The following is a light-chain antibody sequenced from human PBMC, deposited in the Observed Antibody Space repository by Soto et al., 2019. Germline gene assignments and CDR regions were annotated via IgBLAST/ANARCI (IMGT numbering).Light chain of an antibody. CDR1: QSVSSY. V-gene: IGKV3-20*01. CDR2: GAS. J-gene: IGKJ1*01. Sequence: EIVLTQSPGTLSLSPGERATLSCRASQSVSSYLAWYQQKPGQAPRLLIYGASSRATGIPDRFSGSGSGTDFSLTISRQEPEDFAVYYCQQYVSSSRTFGQGTKVEIK. CDR3: QQYVSSSRT.